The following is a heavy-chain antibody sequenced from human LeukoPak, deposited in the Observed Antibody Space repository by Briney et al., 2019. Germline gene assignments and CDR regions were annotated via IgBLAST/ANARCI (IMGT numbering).Heavy chain of an antibody. CDR1: GFTFSSNY. Sequence: PGGSLRLSCAASGFTFSSNYMSWVRQTPGKGLEWVSVFYSGGSTYYSDSVKGRFTISRDNSKNTLSLQMNSLRAEDTAVYYCARGGYGYFDYWGQGTLVTVSS. V-gene: IGHV3-66*01. CDR3: ARGGYGYFDY. D-gene: IGHD1-1*01. J-gene: IGHJ4*02. CDR2: FYSGGST.